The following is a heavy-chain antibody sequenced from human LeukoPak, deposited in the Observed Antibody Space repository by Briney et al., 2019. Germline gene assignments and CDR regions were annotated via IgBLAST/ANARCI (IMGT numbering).Heavy chain of an antibody. Sequence: PSETLSLTCTVSGGSISTYYWSWIQQPAGKGLEWIGRIHTSGNSDYNPSLKSRVTMSVDTSKNQFSLKVRSVTAADTAVYYCAREGSATARPFVSNDYWGQGTLVTVSS. V-gene: IGHV4-4*07. D-gene: IGHD6-6*01. CDR2: IHTSGNS. J-gene: IGHJ4*02. CDR1: GGSISTYY. CDR3: AREGSATARPFVSNDY.